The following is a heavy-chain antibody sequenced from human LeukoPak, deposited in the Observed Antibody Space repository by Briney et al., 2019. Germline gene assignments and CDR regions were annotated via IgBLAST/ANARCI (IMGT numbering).Heavy chain of an antibody. CDR2: INQDVSEI. D-gene: IGHD3/OR15-3a*01. CDR3: ARDLRTDSSFSPFDY. J-gene: IGHJ4*02. Sequence: PGGSLRLSCAASGSTLSSYWMSWVRQAPGKGLEWVANINQDVSEINYVDSVKGRFTISRDNGKNSLYLQMNSLRAEDTAVYYCARDLRTDSSFSPFDYWGQGTLVTVSS. CDR1: GSTLSSYW. V-gene: IGHV3-7*01.